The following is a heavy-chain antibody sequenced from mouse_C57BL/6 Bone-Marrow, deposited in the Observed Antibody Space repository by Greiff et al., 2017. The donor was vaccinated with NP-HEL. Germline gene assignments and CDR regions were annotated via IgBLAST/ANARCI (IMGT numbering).Heavy chain of an antibody. J-gene: IGHJ3*01. V-gene: IGHV5-12*01. CDR2: ISNGGGST. CDR1: GFTFSDYY. Sequence: EVHLVESGGGLVQPGGSLKLSCAASGFTFSDYYMYWVRQTPEKRLEWVAYISNGGGSTYYPDTVKGRFTISRDNAKNTLYLQMSRLKSEDTAMYYCASHNYYGSSYKAWFAYWGQGTLVTVSA. CDR3: ASHNYYGSSYKAWFAY. D-gene: IGHD1-1*01.